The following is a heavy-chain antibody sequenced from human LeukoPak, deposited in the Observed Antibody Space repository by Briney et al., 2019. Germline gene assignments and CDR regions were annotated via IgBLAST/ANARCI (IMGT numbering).Heavy chain of an antibody. CDR3: ARIGQMTLVDAFAI. J-gene: IGHJ3*02. CDR1: GFTFSSYS. D-gene: IGHD6-13*01. CDR2: IISSSGTI. Sequence: GGSLRLSCAASGFTFSSYSMRWVRHAPGKGLEWVSYIISSSGTIYYADSVKGRFTISRDNAKNSLYLQMNSLRAEDTAVYYCARIGQMTLVDAFAIWGQGTMVTVSS. V-gene: IGHV3-48*01.